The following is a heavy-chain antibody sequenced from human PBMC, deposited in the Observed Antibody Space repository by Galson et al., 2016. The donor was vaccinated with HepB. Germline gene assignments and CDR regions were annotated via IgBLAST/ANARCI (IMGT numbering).Heavy chain of an antibody. CDR2: INHSGST. D-gene: IGHD2-2*01. CDR1: GGSFSGYF. V-gene: IGHV4-34*01. CDR3: ARAAIIPGARMVFDP. J-gene: IGHJ5*02. Sequence: SETLSLTCAVYGGSFSGYFWTWIRQSPDKGLEWIGEINHSGSTNYNPSFKSRVSISVDTSNKQFSLNMNSVTAADTGVYYCARAAIIPGARMVFDPWGQGILVTVSS.